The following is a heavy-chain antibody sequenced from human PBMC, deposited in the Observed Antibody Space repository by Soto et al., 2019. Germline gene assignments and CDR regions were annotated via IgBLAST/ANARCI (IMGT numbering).Heavy chain of an antibody. D-gene: IGHD4-4*01. CDR3: ALTPGLSKYAYFDY. Sequence: GESLKISCMGSGYSFTSYWISWVRQMPGKGLEWMGRIDPSDSYTNYSPSFQGHVTISADKSISTAYLQWSSLKASDTAMYYCALTPGLSKYAYFDYWGKGTLRTVSS. CDR2: IDPSDSYT. J-gene: IGHJ4*02. CDR1: GYSFTSYW. V-gene: IGHV5-10-1*01.